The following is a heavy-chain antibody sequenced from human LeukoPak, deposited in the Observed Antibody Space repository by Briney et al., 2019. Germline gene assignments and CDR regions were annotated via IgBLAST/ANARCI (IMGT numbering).Heavy chain of an antibody. D-gene: IGHD3-22*01. CDR1: GYTFTGYY. V-gene: IGHV1-2*02. Sequence: ASVKVSCKASGYTFTGYYMHWVRQAPGQGLEWMGWINPNSGGTNYAQKFQGRVTMTRDTSISTAYMELSRLRSDDTAVYYCARERYYDSSGYYYNWFDPWGQGTLVTVSS. CDR3: ARERYYDSSGYYYNWFDP. J-gene: IGHJ5*02. CDR2: INPNSGGT.